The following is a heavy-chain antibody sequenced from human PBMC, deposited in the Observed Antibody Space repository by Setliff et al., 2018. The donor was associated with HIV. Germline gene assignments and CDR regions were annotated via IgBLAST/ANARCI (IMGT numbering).Heavy chain of an antibody. CDR2: IFLDDSDT. CDR3: ARAPNSPYYSNVWYADH. V-gene: IGHV5-51*01. D-gene: IGHD3-22*01. J-gene: IGHJ5*02. Sequence: GESLKISCTGSGDNFRYSWIGWVRQMPGKGLEWMGIIFLDDSDTKYSPSFHGPVTISADESISIASLRWSSLKASDTALYFCARAPNSPYYSNVWYADHWGQGTLVTVSS. CDR1: GDNFRYSW.